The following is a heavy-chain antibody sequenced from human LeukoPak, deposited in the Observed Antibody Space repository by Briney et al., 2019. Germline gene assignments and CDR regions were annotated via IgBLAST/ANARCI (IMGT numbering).Heavy chain of an antibody. CDR2: ISGSGDST. CDR1: GFTFTSYA. J-gene: IGHJ2*01. V-gene: IGHV3-23*01. CDR3: ARNVSGQYFDT. D-gene: IGHD2/OR15-2a*01. Sequence: GGSLRLSCAVSGFTFTSYAMNWVRQAPGKGLECISAISGSGDSTHYADSVKGRFTISRDNSKNPLYLQMNSLRAEDTAVYYCARNVSGQYFDTWGRGTLVTVSS.